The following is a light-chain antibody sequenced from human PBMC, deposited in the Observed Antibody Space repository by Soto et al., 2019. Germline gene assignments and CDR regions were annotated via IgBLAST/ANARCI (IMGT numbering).Light chain of an antibody. CDR3: AAWDDSLNGHYV. CDR2: SNN. J-gene: IGLJ1*01. V-gene: IGLV1-44*01. Sequence: VLTKPPSANGTPGQRVTISCSGSSSNSGSNTVTWYQQLPGTAPKLLIYSNNQRPSGVPDRFSGSKSGTSASLAISGLQSEDEADYYCAAWDDSLNGHYVFGTGTKVTVL. CDR1: SSNSGSNT.